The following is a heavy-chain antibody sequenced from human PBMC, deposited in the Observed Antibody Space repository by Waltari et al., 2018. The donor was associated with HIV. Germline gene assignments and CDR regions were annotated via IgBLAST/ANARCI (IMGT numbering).Heavy chain of an antibody. J-gene: IGHJ4*02. CDR2: VKYDNSEM. V-gene: IGHV3-7*01. Sequence: VESGGDWVQPGGSLKISCAASGFTFSSCWMTWVRQAPGRGPEWVANVKYDNSEMFYADSVRGRFTIFRDNSKKVVFLQMNNLTIDDSATYLCARSHSGRFDYWGQGTVVTVSS. CDR3: ARSHSGRFDY. D-gene: IGHD1-26*01. CDR1: GFTFSSCW.